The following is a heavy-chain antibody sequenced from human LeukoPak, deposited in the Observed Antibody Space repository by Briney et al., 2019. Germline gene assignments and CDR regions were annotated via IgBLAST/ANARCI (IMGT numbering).Heavy chain of an antibody. J-gene: IGHJ4*02. CDR3: AKVRLDGSGSLDY. CDR2: ISGSGGST. D-gene: IGHD3-10*01. Sequence: GGSLRLSCAASGFTFSGSAIHWVRQAPGKGLEWVSAISGSGGSTYYADSVKGRFTISRDNSKNTLYLQMNSLRAEDTAVYYCAKVRLDGSGSLDYWGQGTLVTVSS. V-gene: IGHV3-23*01. CDR1: GFTFSGSA.